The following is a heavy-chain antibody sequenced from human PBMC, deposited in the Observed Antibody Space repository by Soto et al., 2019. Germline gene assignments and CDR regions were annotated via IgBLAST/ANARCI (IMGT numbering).Heavy chain of an antibody. D-gene: IGHD1-1*01. CDR1: GFTFSSYA. CDR3: ARDPNRLDDYYYYMDV. J-gene: IGHJ6*03. Sequence: GGSLRLSCAASGFTFSSYAMHWVRQAPGKGLEWVAVISYDGSNKYYADSVKGRFTISRDNSKNTLYLQMNSLRAEDTAVYYCARDPNRLDDYYYYMDVWGKGTTVTVSS. CDR2: ISYDGSNK. V-gene: IGHV3-30*04.